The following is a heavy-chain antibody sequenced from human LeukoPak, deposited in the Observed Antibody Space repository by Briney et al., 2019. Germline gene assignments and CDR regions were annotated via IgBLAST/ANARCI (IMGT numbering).Heavy chain of an antibody. V-gene: IGHV3-21*01. J-gene: IGHJ4*02. D-gene: IGHD2/OR15-2a*01. CDR3: ARAPEGEYFDH. CDR1: GFTFSSYS. CDR2: ISSSSSYI. Sequence: PGGSLRLSCAASGFTFSSYSMNWVRQAPGKGLEWVSSISSSSSYIYYADSVKGRFTISRDNAKNSLHLQMNSLRAEDTAVYYCARAPEGEYFDHWGQGTLVTVSS.